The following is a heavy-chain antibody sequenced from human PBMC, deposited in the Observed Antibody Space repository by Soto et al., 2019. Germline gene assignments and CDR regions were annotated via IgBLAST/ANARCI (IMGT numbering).Heavy chain of an antibody. Sequence: TLSLTCAVSGGSISSGGYSWSWIRQPPGKGLEWIGYMYHSGSTYYNPSLKSRVTISVDTSKNQFSLKLSSVTAADTAVYYCARDNIVLVPAAMRWFDPWGQGTLVTVSS. CDR2: MYHSGST. CDR3: ARDNIVLVPAAMRWFDP. J-gene: IGHJ5*02. V-gene: IGHV4-30-2*01. D-gene: IGHD2-2*01. CDR1: GGSISSGGYS.